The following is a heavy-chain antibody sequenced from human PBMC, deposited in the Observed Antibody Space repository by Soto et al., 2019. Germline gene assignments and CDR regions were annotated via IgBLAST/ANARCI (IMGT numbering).Heavy chain of an antibody. CDR3: ARAACSSTSCYNYYAYGMDV. V-gene: IGHV1-3*01. D-gene: IGHD2-2*01. J-gene: IGHJ6*02. Sequence: ASVKVSFKASRYTFTTYSMHWVRQAPGQRLEWMGWIHAGNGNTEHSQKFQGRVTITRDTSASTAYLELGSLRSEDTAVYYCARAACSSTSCYNYYAYGMDVWGQGTAVTVSS. CDR1: RYTFTTYS. CDR2: IHAGNGNT.